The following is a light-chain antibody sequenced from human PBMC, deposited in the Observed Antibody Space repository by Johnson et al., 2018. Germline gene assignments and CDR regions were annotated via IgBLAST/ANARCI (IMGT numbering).Light chain of an antibody. CDR3: GTWDSSLSAGNV. Sequence: QSVLTQPPSVSAAPGQKVTISCSGSSSNIGNNYVSWYQQLPGTAPKLLIYENNKRPSGIPDRFSGSKSGTSATLGITGLQTGDEADYYCGTWDSSLSAGNVVGTGTKGTCL. CDR1: SSNIGNNY. V-gene: IGLV1-51*02. J-gene: IGLJ1*01. CDR2: ENN.